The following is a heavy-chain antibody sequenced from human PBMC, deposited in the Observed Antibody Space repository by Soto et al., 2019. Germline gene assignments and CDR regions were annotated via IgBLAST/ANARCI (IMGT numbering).Heavy chain of an antibody. CDR2: IYPGDSDT. V-gene: IGHV5-51*01. D-gene: IGHD5-18*01. Sequence: GESLKISCQGSGYSFTSSWIGWVRQMPGKGLEWMGIIYPGDSDTRYSPSFQGQVTISVAKSISTAYLQWSSLKASETAMYYCARSLRGYSYGPVDYWGQGTLVTVSS. J-gene: IGHJ4*02. CDR3: ARSLRGYSYGPVDY. CDR1: GYSFTSSW.